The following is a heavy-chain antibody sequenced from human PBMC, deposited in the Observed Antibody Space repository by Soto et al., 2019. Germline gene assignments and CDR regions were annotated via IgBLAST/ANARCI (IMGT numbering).Heavy chain of an antibody. CDR1: GIPFANAA. J-gene: IGHJ6*02. V-gene: IGHV1-58*01. Sequence: QMQLVQSGPEVKKPGTTVKVSCKASGIPFANAAVHWVRQARGQRLEWMGWIVVDTGNTNYAQRFQERVTITRDTSTTTAYMELSSLRSEDTAVYYRVANGMDVWGQWTTVTVSS. CDR3: VANGMDV. CDR2: IVVDTGNT.